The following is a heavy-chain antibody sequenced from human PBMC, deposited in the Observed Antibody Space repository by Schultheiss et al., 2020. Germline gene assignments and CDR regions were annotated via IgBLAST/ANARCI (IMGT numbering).Heavy chain of an antibody. D-gene: IGHD1-1*01. CDR2: SGGGGGS. Sequence: GGSLRLSCAASRFTFSSYSMNWVRQAPGKGLEWVSVSGGGGGSEYADSVKGRFTISRDNSKNTLYLQMNSLRAEDTAVYYCAKDGRERPSDYWGQGTLVTVSS. CDR1: RFTFSSYS. J-gene: IGHJ4*02. CDR3: AKDGRERPSDY. V-gene: IGHV3-23*01.